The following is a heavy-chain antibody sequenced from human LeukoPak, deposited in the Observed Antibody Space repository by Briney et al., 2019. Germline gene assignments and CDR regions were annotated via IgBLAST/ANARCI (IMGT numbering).Heavy chain of an antibody. V-gene: IGHV4-31*03. CDR2: IHYSGNT. Sequence: SETLSLTCTVSGGSISSGGFYWSWLRQQPRAGLEWLGYIHYSGNTYYNPSLNGRLTISADTSQNQFSLKLTSVTAADTAVYYCARGIERATIGDAFDIWGQGTMVTVSS. CDR1: GGSISSGGFY. D-gene: IGHD5-24*01. CDR3: ARGIERATIGDAFDI. J-gene: IGHJ3*02.